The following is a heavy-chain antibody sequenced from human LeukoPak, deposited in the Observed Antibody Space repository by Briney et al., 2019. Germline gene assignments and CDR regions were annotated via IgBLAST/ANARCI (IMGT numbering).Heavy chain of an antibody. D-gene: IGHD5-24*01. CDR2: ISGSGGST. CDR1: GFTFSSYA. Sequence: GGSLRLSYAASGFTFSSYAMSWVRQAPGKGLEWVSAISGSGGSTYYADSVKGRFTSSRDNSKNTLYLQMNSLRAAATAVYYCTKVPPEMDTIPLLDYWGQGTLVLVSS. CDR3: TKVPPEMDTIPLLDY. V-gene: IGHV3-23*01. J-gene: IGHJ4*02.